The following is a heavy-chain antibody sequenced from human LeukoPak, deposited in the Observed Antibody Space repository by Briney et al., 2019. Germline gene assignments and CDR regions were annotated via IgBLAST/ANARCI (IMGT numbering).Heavy chain of an antibody. Sequence: SETLSLTCTVSGGSISSYYWSWIRQPPGKGLEWVGYIYYSGSTNYNPSLKSRVTISVDRSKNHFSLKVSSVTAADTAVYYCARGRGVHDSHTYDYFDYWGQGSLVTVSS. V-gene: IGHV4-59*08. D-gene: IGHD3-22*01. CDR2: IYYSGST. J-gene: IGHJ4*02. CDR1: GGSISSYY. CDR3: ARGRGVHDSHTYDYFDY.